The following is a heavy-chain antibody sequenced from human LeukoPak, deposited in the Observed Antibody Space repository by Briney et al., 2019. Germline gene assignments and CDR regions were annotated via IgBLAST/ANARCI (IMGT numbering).Heavy chain of an antibody. CDR3: ARDRGVTIFGVVTRGNYYYYGMDV. CDR1: GYTSTSYY. V-gene: IGHV1-46*01. Sequence: ASVKVSCKASGYTSTSYYMHWVRQAPGQGLEWMGIINPSGGSTSYAQKFQGRVTVTRDTSTSTVYMELSSLRSEDTAVYYCARDRGVTIFGVVTRGNYYYYGMDVWGQGTTVTVSS. D-gene: IGHD3-3*01. CDR2: INPSGGST. J-gene: IGHJ6*02.